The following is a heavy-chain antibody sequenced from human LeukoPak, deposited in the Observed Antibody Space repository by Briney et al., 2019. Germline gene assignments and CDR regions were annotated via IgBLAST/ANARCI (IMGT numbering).Heavy chain of an antibody. D-gene: IGHD5-12*01. J-gene: IGHJ4*02. CDR1: GFTFSSYA. V-gene: IGHV3-30-3*01. Sequence: PGGSLRLSCAASGFTFSSYAMHWVRQAPGKGLEWVAVISYDGSNKYYADSVKGRFTISRDNSKNTLYLQMNSLRAEDTAVYYCARDSVGYSGYVDWLVPDYWGQGTLVTVSS. CDR2: ISYDGSNK. CDR3: ARDSVGYSGYVDWLVPDY.